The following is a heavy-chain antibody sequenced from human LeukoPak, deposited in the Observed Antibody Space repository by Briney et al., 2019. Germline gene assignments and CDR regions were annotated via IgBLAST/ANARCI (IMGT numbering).Heavy chain of an antibody. D-gene: IGHD3-10*01. Sequence: ASVKVSCKASGYTFTSYDISWVRQAPGQGLEWMGWISAYNGNTNYAQKLQGRVTMTTDTSTSTAYMELRSLRSDDTAVYYCARTPRVWFGELSAWFDPWGQGTLVTVSS. CDR2: ISAYNGNT. J-gene: IGHJ5*02. CDR3: ARTPRVWFGELSAWFDP. CDR1: GYTFTSYD. V-gene: IGHV1-18*01.